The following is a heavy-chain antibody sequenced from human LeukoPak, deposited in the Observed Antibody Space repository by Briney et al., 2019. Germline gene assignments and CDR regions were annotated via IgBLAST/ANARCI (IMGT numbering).Heavy chain of an antibody. CDR3: ASNYGGNYRMYYFDY. V-gene: IGHV3-7*01. D-gene: IGHD4-23*01. CDR1: GFTFSSYW. Sequence: GGSLRLSCAASGFTFSSYWMSWVRQAPGKGLEWVANIKQDGSEKYYVDSVKGRFTISRDNAKNSLYLQMNSLRAEDTAVYYCASNYGGNYRMYYFDYWGQGTLVTVSS. J-gene: IGHJ4*02. CDR2: IKQDGSEK.